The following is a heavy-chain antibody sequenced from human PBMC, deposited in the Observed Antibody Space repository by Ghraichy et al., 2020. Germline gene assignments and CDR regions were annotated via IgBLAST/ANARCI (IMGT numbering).Heavy chain of an antibody. CDR2: ISNGGSIL. Sequence: GESLNISCAASGFSFSDYYMSWIRQAQGKGLEWVSYISNGGSILYYADSVKGRFTISRDTAKNSLYLQMNSLRAEDTAVYYCARGSGTYPGDSFDIWGQGTMVTVSS. V-gene: IGHV3-11*01. D-gene: IGHD1-26*01. CDR3: ARGSGTYPGDSFDI. CDR1: GFSFSDYY. J-gene: IGHJ3*02.